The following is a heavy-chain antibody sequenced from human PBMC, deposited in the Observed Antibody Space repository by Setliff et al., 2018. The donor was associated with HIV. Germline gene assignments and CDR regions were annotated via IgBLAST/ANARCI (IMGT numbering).Heavy chain of an antibody. CDR3: ARAREGWKPFAFDY. J-gene: IGHJ4*02. CDR2: IHSSGST. D-gene: IGHD1-1*01. CDR1: GGSISSSSYY. Sequence: SETLSLTCTVSGGSISSSSYYWGWIRQPPGKKLEWIGYIHSSGSTIYSASLKSRVSMSLDTSKNQFSLNLNSVTAADAAVYFCARAREGWKPFAFDYWGQGTLVTVSS. V-gene: IGHV4-61*05.